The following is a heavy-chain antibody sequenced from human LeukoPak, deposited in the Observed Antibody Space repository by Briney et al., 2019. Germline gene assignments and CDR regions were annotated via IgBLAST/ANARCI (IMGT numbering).Heavy chain of an antibody. CDR1: GFNFNNYA. Sequence: PGGSLRLSCAASGFNFNNYAMSWVRQAPGKGLEWVSGISGNGGNTYYADSVKGQFTISRDNSKNTLYLQMNSLGAEDTAVYYCAKDPRSSGYFDYWGQGTLVTVSS. D-gene: IGHD3-10*01. J-gene: IGHJ4*02. CDR3: AKDPRSSGYFDY. CDR2: ISGNGGNT. V-gene: IGHV3-23*01.